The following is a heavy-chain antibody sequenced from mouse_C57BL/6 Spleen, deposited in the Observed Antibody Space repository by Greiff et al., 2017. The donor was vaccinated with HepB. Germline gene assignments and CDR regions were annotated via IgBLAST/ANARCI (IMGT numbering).Heavy chain of an antibody. J-gene: IGHJ3*01. CDR3: AVCPPCCCYGSSYGAY. Sequence: QVQLQQPGAELVKPGASVKVSCKASGYTFTSYWMHWVKQRPGQGLEWIGRIHPSDSDTNYNQKFKGKATLTVDKSSSTAYMQLSSLTSEDSAVYYCAVCPPCCCYGSSYGAYWGQGTLVTVSA. CDR2: IHPSDSDT. D-gene: IGHD1-1*01. CDR1: GYTFTSYW. V-gene: IGHV1-74*01.